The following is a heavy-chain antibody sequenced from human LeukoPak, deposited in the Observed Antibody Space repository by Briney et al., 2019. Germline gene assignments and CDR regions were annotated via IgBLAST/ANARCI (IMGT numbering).Heavy chain of an antibody. J-gene: IGHJ4*02. V-gene: IGHV1-69*05. Sequence: ASVKVPCKASGGTFSSYAISWVRQAPGQGLEWMGRIIPIFGTANYAQKFQGRVTITTDESTSTAYMELSSLRSEDTAVYYCARGYILVATNYFDYWGQGTLVTVSS. CDR2: IIPIFGTA. CDR3: ARGYILVATNYFDY. D-gene: IGHD5-12*01. CDR1: GGTFSSYA.